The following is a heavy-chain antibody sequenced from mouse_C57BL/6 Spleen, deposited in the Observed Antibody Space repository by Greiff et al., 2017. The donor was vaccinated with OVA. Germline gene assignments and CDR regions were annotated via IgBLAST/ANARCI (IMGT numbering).Heavy chain of an antibody. Sequence: EVKVEESEGGLVQPGSSMKLSCTASGFTFSDYYMAWVRQVPEKGLEWVANINYDGSSTYYLDSLKSRFIISRDNAKNILYLQMSSLKSEDTATYYCARCLYSYYAMDYWGQGTSVTVSS. D-gene: IGHD2-1*01. CDR2: INYDGSST. V-gene: IGHV5-16*01. CDR1: GFTFSDYY. J-gene: IGHJ4*01. CDR3: ARCLYSYYAMDY.